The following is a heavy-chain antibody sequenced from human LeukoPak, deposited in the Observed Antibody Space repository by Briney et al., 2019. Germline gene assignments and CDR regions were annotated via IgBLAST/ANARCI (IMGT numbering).Heavy chain of an antibody. CDR2: SNEDGSTT. CDR3: VRDLGGRSGH. Sequence: GRSLRLSCSASGFTFSSYGMHWVRQAPGKGLVWVSRSNEDGSTTNYADSVRGRFTISRDNAKNTLYLQMNSLTAEDTAVYYCVRDLGGRSGHWGQGTLVTVSS. D-gene: IGHD1-26*01. J-gene: IGHJ4*02. CDR1: GFTFSSYG. V-gene: IGHV3-74*01.